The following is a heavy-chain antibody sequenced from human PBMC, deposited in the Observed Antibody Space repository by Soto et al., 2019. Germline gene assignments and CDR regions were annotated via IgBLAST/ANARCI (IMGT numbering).Heavy chain of an antibody. CDR2: IYYSGIT. D-gene: IGHD2-2*01. Sequence: PSETLSLTCTVSGGSISSNYYYWGWIRQPPGKGLEWIGSIYYSGITYYNPSLKSRVTISVDTSKNQFSLKLSSVTAADTAVYYCAQLGYCSSTSCFFAFDIWGQGTMVTVSS. V-gene: IGHV4-39*01. J-gene: IGHJ3*02. CDR1: GGSISSNYYY. CDR3: AQLGYCSSTSCFFAFDI.